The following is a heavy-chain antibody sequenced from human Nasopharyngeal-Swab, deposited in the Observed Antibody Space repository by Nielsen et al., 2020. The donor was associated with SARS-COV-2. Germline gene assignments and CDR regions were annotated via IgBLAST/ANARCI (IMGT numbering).Heavy chain of an antibody. Sequence: WVRQAPGKGLEWVAVISYDGSNKYYADSVKGRFTVSRDNSKNTLYLQMNSLRAEDTAVYYCASAYGGSYWYFDLWGRGTLVTVSS. CDR3: ASAYGGSYWYFDL. D-gene: IGHD4-23*01. V-gene: IGHV3-30-3*01. J-gene: IGHJ2*01. CDR2: ISYDGSNK.